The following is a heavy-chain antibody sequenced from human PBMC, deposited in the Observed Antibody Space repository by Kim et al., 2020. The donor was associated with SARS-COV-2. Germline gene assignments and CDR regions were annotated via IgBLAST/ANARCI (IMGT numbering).Heavy chain of an antibody. CDR1: GYTFTGYY. Sequence: ASVKVSCKASGYTFTGYYMHWVRQAPGQGLEWMGWINPNSGGTNYAQKFQGRVTMTRDTSISTAYMELSRLRSDDTAVYYCARDQECSGGSCYWPDYGMDFWGQGTTVTVSS. CDR2: INPNSGGT. D-gene: IGHD2-15*01. J-gene: IGHJ6*02. CDR3: ARDQECSGGSCYWPDYGMDF. V-gene: IGHV1-2*02.